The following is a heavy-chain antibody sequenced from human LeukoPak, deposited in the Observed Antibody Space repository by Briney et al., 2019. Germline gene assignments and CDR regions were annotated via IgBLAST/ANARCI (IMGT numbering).Heavy chain of an antibody. CDR3: ARAHGVGATASDY. V-gene: IGHV4-34*01. Sequence: PSETLSLTCAVYGGSFSGYYWSWIRQPPGKGLEWIGEINHSGSTNYNPSLKSRATISVDTSKNQFSLKLSSVTAADTAVYYCARAHGVGATASDYWGQGTLVTVSS. CDR1: GGSFSGYY. CDR2: INHSGST. J-gene: IGHJ4*02. D-gene: IGHD1-26*01.